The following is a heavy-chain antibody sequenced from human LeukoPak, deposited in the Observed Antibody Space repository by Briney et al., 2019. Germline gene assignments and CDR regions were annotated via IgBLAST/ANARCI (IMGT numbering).Heavy chain of an antibody. V-gene: IGHV4-38-2*02. D-gene: IGHD2-2*01. J-gene: IGHJ4*02. CDR1: GYSICSGYY. CDR2: IYYSGST. Sequence: SETLSLTCTVSGYSICSGYYWGWIRQPPGKGLEWIGSIYYSGSTYYNPSLKRRVTISVDTSKNQFSLKLSSVTAADTAVYYCAIAIVPAAIPEHYFDYWGQGTLVTVSS. CDR3: AIAIVPAAIPEHYFDY.